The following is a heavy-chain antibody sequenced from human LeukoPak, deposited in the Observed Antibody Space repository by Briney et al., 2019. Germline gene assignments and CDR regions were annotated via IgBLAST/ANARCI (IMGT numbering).Heavy chain of an antibody. CDR2: IRYDGSNK. V-gene: IGHV3-30*02. J-gene: IGHJ4*02. CDR1: GFTFSSYG. CDR3: AKGLLWFGELSHFDY. D-gene: IGHD3-10*01. Sequence: GGSLRLSCAASGFTFSSYGMHWVRQAPGKGLEWVAFIRYDGSNKYCADSVKGRFTISRDNSKNTLYLQMNSLRAEDTAVYYCAKGLLWFGELSHFDYWGQGTLVTVSS.